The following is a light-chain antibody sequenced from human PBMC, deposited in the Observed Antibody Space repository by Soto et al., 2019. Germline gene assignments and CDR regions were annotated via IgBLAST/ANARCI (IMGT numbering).Light chain of an antibody. V-gene: IGLV1-51*01. J-gene: IGLJ2*01. CDR1: STNIGNNY. CDR2: DND. CDR3: GTWDDSLSAVV. Sequence: QSVLTQPPSVSAAPGQTVTVSCSGSSTNIGNNYVSWYQQLPGTAPKLLICDNDKRPSGVPDRFSASKSGTSATLGITGLQTGDEADYYCGTWDDSLSAVVFGGGTKVTVL.